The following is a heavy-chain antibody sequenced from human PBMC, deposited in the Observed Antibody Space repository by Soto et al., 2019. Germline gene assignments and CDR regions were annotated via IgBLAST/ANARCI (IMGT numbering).Heavy chain of an antibody. Sequence: GSVKVCFKASGYPFTSYGISLVRQAPGQGLEWMGWISAYNGNTNYAQKLQGRVTMTTDTSTSTAYMELRSLRSDDTAVYYCAIIATSITIFGVASDAFDIWGQGTMVTVSS. J-gene: IGHJ3*02. D-gene: IGHD3-3*01. CDR1: GYPFTSYG. V-gene: IGHV1-18*01. CDR3: AIIATSITIFGVASDAFDI. CDR2: ISAYNGNT.